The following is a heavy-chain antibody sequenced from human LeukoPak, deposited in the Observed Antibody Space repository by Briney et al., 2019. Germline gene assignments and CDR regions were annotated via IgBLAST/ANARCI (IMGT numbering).Heavy chain of an antibody. Sequence: GGSLRLSCAASGFSFSNHGIHWVRQAPGKGLEWVSLIWYDGSNKYYADSVKGRFTISRDDSKNTVYLQMNSLRAEDTAVYYCTRGLLGIDYWGQGTLVTVSS. D-gene: IGHD2-8*02. J-gene: IGHJ4*02. V-gene: IGHV3-33*01. CDR1: GFSFSNHG. CDR3: TRGLLGIDY. CDR2: IWYDGSNK.